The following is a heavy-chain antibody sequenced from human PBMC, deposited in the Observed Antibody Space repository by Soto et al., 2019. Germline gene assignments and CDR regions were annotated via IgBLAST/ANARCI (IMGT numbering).Heavy chain of an antibody. V-gene: IGHV3-11*04. CDR2: LTQSGHAT. Sequence: QVQLVESGGDLVKPGGSLRLSCAASGFTFSDYYMSWIRQTPGKGLEGVSYLTQSGHATVYADSVRGRFTIFRDKNKNSLYLQMNSLRVEDTGVYYCARAIRGYGSYGGYLGQGTLVTVSS. J-gene: IGHJ4*02. CDR3: ARAIRGYGSYGGY. D-gene: IGHD5-12*01. CDR1: GFTFSDYY.